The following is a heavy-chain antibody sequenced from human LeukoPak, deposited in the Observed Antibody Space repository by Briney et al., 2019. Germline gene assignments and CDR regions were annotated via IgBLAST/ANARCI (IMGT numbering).Heavy chain of an antibody. CDR3: ARLDIVATPGDY. D-gene: IGHD5-12*01. V-gene: IGHV1-18*01. CDR2: ISAYNGNT. Sequence: ASVKVSCKASGYSFTAYGITWMRQAPGQGLEWMGWISAYNGNTNYAQKLQGRATMTTDTSTSTAYMELRSLRSDDTAVYYGARLDIVATPGDYWGQGTLVTVSS. CDR1: GYSFTAYG. J-gene: IGHJ4*02.